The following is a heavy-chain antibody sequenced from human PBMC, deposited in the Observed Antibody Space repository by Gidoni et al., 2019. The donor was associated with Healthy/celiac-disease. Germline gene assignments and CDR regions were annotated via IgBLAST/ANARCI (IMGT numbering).Heavy chain of an antibody. J-gene: IGHJ2*01. CDR1: GGTFSSYA. D-gene: IGHD4-17*01. V-gene: IGHV1-69*09. Sequence: QVQLVQSGAEVKKPGSSVKVSCKASGGTFSSYAISWVRQAPGQGLAWLGRIIPILGIANYAQKFQGRVTMTADKSTSTAYMELSSLRSEDTAVYYCARGEFDDGDYGWYFDLWGRGTLVTVSS. CDR2: IIPILGIA. CDR3: ARGEFDDGDYGWYFDL.